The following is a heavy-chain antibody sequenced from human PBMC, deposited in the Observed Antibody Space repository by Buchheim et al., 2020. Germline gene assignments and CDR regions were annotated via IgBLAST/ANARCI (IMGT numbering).Heavy chain of an antibody. CDR1: GGSISSYY. V-gene: IGHV4-59*01. J-gene: IGHJ6*02. D-gene: IGHD3-9*01. Sequence: QVQLQESGPGLVKPSETLSLTCTVSGGSISSYYWSWIRQPPGKGLEWIGYIYYSGSTNYNPSLKSRVTISVDTSKNQFSLKLSSVTAADTAVYYCARGGELRYFDLYYGMDVWGQGTT. CDR3: ARGGELRYFDLYYGMDV. CDR2: IYYSGST.